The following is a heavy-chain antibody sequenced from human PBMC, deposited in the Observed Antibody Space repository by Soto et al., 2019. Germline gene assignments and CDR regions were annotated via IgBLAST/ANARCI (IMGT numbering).Heavy chain of an antibody. Sequence: VQLVESGGGVVQPGRSLRLSCAASGFTFSDYAMHWARQAPGKGLELGAVVSHDGRNTHYADSVKGRFTISRDSSKNTVSLEMTSLRAEDTAVYYCAKGGRQWLVTSDFNYWGQGALVTVSS. CDR2: VSHDGRNT. CDR3: AKGGRQWLVTSDFNY. CDR1: GFTFSDYA. D-gene: IGHD6-19*01. J-gene: IGHJ4*02. V-gene: IGHV3-30*18.